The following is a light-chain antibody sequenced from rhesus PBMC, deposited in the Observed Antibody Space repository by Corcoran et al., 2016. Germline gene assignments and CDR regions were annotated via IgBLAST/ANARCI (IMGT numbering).Light chain of an antibody. V-gene: IGKV1-74*01. J-gene: IGKJ2*01. Sequence: DIQMTQSPSSLSASIGDRVTITCQASQDSTNNLAWYQQKPGKGPNLLIYKASTLNSGVPSRFSGSGSVTDFTLTISSLQPEDFASYYCQHGYGTPLYSFGQGTKVEIK. CDR1: QDSTNN. CDR3: QHGYGTPLYS. CDR2: KAS.